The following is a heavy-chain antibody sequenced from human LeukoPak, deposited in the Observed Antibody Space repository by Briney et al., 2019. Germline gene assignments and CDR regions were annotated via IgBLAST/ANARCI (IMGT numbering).Heavy chain of an antibody. J-gene: IGHJ4*02. D-gene: IGHD6-13*01. CDR1: GFTFSSYG. CDR3: ARGPQQLVPYYFDY. V-gene: IGHV3-33*01. CDR2: IWYDGSNK. Sequence: PGGSLRLSCAASGFTFSSYGMHWVRQAPGKGLEWVAVIWYDGSNKYYADSVKGRFTISRDNSRNTLYLQMNSLRAEDTAVYCCARGPQQLVPYYFDYWGQGTLVTVSS.